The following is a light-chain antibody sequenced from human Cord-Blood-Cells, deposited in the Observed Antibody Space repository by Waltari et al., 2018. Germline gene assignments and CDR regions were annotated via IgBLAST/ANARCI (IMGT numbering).Light chain of an antibody. Sequence: SYVLTQPPSVSVAPGKTARITGGGNTIGGKSVHWYQQKPGQAPVLVVYDDSDRPSGIPERFSGSNSGNTATLTISRVEAGDEADYYCQVWDSSSDQYVFGTGTKVTVL. V-gene: IGLV3-21*03. J-gene: IGLJ1*01. CDR1: TIGGKS. CDR2: DDS. CDR3: QVWDSSSDQYV.